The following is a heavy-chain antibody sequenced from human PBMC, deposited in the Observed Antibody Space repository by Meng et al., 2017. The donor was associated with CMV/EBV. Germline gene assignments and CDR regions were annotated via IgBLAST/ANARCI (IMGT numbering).Heavy chain of an antibody. Sequence: GESLKISCAASGFIVSSHYMNWVRQTPGGGLEWVSLIYNDGGTYYADSVKGRFTISRDNSKNTLYLQMKSLRADDTAVYYCARDRTGGGGLDGMDVWGQGTTVTVSS. CDR1: GFIVSSHY. CDR2: IYNDGGT. J-gene: IGHJ6*02. CDR3: ARDRTGGGGLDGMDV. V-gene: IGHV3-66*02. D-gene: IGHD2-15*01.